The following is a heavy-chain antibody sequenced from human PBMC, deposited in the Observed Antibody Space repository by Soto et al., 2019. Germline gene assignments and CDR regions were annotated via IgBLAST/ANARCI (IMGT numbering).Heavy chain of an antibody. CDR2: INAGNGNT. CDR3: ARIWYGLGSFYYYGMDV. CDR1: GYTFTSYA. Sequence: GASVKVSCKASGYTFTSYAMHWVRQAPGHRLEWMGWINAGNGNTKYSQKFQGRVTITRDTSASTAYMELSSLRSEDTAVFYCARIWYGLGSFYYYGMDVWGQGTTVTVSS. J-gene: IGHJ6*02. V-gene: IGHV1-3*01. D-gene: IGHD3-10*01.